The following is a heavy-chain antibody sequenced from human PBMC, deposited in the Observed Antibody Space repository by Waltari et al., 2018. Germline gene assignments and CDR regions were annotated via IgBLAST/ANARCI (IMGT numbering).Heavy chain of an antibody. Sequence: EVQLVESGGGLVQPGGSLGLPCAASGFTFSSYWMHCVRQAPRKGLVWVSRSNRDVSTTGYADSVKGRFTISRDKTKNTLALQMNSLRDEDTAVYYCAVYLRSSPFDPWGQGTLVTVSS. CDR1: GFTFSSYW. J-gene: IGHJ5*02. V-gene: IGHV3-74*01. CDR2: SNRDVSTT. D-gene: IGHD5-12*01. CDR3: AVYLRSSPFDP.